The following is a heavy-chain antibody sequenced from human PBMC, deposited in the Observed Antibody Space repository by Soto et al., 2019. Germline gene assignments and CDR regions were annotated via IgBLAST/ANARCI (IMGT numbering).Heavy chain of an antibody. CDR2: INTNTGNP. CDR1: GYTFTSYA. V-gene: IGHV7-4-1*01. D-gene: IGHD1-26*01. CDR3: AREGMGDRTYYYYGMDV. Sequence: QVQLVQSGSELKKPGASVKVSCKASGYTFTSYAMNWVRQAPGQGLEWMGWINTNTGNPTYAQGFTGRFVFSLDTSVSTASLQICSLKAEDTAVYYCAREGMGDRTYYYYGMDVWGQGTTVTVSS. J-gene: IGHJ6*02.